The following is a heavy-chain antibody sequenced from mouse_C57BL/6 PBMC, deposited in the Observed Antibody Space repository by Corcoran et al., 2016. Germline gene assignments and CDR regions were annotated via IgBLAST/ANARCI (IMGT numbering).Heavy chain of an antibody. CDR1: GYTFSSYW. D-gene: IGHD2-2*01. J-gene: IGHJ4*01. CDR2: IYPGDGDT. V-gene: IGHV1-80*01. CDR3: ASFYYGYGYYAMDY. Sequence: QVQLQQSGAELVKPGASVKISCKASGYTFSSYWMNWVKQRPGKGLEWIGQIYPGDGDTNYNGKFKGKATLTSDKSSSTAYMQLSSLTSEDSAVYLCASFYYGYGYYAMDYWGQGTSVTVSS.